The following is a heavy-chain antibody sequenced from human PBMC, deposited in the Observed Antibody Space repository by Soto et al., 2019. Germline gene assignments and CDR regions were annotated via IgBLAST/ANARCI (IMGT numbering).Heavy chain of an antibody. CDR1: GFTFSSYA. CDR3: AKDKGGATDAFDI. Sequence: LRLSCAASGFTFSSYAMSWVRQAPGKGLEWVSAISGSGGSTYYADSVKGRFTISRDNSKNTLYLQMNSLRAEDTAVYYCAKDKGGATDAFDIWGQGTMVTVSS. J-gene: IGHJ3*02. CDR2: ISGSGGST. D-gene: IGHD3-16*01. V-gene: IGHV3-23*01.